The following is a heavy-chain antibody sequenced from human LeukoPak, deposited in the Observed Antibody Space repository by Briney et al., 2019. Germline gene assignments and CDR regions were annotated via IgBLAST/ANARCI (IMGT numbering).Heavy chain of an antibody. Sequence: GGSLRLSCSASGFTSSTYAMHWVRQAPGKGLEYVSSVSSNVYSTHYADSVKGRFTISRDNAENTLYLQMSSLRAEDTAVYYCARGRPGGYFDYWGQGTLVTVSS. D-gene: IGHD3-10*01. V-gene: IGHV3-64*04. CDR1: GFTSSTYA. J-gene: IGHJ4*02. CDR3: ARGRPGGYFDY. CDR2: VSSNVYST.